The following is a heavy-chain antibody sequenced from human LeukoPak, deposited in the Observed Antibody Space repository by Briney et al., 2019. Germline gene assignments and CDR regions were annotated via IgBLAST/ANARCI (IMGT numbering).Heavy chain of an antibody. D-gene: IGHD5-24*01. CDR3: ARVREMATIVWFDP. J-gene: IGHJ5*02. Sequence: ASVKVSCKASGYTFTSYGISWVRQAPRQGLEWMGWISAYNGNTNYAQKLQGRVTMTTDTSTSTAYMELRSLRSDDTAVYYCARVREMATIVWFDPWGQGTLVTVSS. CDR2: ISAYNGNT. V-gene: IGHV1-18*01. CDR1: GYTFTSYG.